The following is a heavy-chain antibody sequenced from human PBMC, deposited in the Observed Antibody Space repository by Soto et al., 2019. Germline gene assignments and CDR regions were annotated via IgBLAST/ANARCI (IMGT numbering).Heavy chain of an antibody. Sequence: SETLSLTCAVYGGSFSGYYWSWIRQPPGKGLEWIGEINHSGSTNYSPSLKSRVTISVDTSKNQFSLKLSSVTAADTAVYYCARGLGIAAAGTKRGFDYWGQGTLVTVSS. CDR2: INHSGST. CDR3: ARGLGIAAAGTKRGFDY. D-gene: IGHD6-13*01. V-gene: IGHV4-34*01. J-gene: IGHJ4*02. CDR1: GGSFSGYY.